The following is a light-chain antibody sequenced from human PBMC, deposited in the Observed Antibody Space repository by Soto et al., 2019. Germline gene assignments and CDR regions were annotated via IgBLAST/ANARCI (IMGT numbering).Light chain of an antibody. Sequence: QSVLTQPPSASGSPGQSVTISCTGTSSGVGGYNYVSWYQQHPGKAPKLMIYDVSSRPSGVPDRFSGSKSGNTASLTVSGLQAEDEADYYCSSYAGTHIVFGTGTKVTVL. CDR1: SSGVGGYNY. V-gene: IGLV2-8*01. J-gene: IGLJ1*01. CDR2: DVS. CDR3: SSYAGTHIV.